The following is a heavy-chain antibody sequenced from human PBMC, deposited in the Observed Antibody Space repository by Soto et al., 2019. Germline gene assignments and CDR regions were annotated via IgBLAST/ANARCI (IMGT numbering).Heavy chain of an antibody. D-gene: IGHD6-13*01. CDR1: GFTFSSYE. CDR3: ARDGSDDSSSSQYYYGMDV. V-gene: IGHV3-48*03. CDR2: ISSSGSTI. Sequence: PGGSLRLSCAASGFTFSSYEMNWVRQAPGKGLEWVSYISSSGSTIYYADSVKGRFTISRDNAKNSLYLQMSSLRAEDTAVYYCARDGSDDSSSSQYYYGMDVWGQGTTVTVSS. J-gene: IGHJ6*02.